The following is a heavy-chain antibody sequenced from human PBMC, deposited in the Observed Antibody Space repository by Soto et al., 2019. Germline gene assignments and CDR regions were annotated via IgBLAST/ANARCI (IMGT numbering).Heavy chain of an antibody. D-gene: IGHD4-4*01. CDR3: ARDLTTVTTSYYYYGMDV. V-gene: IGHV3-7*01. J-gene: IGHJ6*02. Sequence: GGSLRLSCAASGFTFSSYWMSWVRQAPWKGLEWVANIKQDGSEKYYVDSVKGRFTISRDNAKNSLYLQMNSLRAEDTAVYYCARDLTTVTTSYYYYGMDVWGQGPTITVSS. CDR2: IKQDGSEK. CDR1: GFTFSSYW.